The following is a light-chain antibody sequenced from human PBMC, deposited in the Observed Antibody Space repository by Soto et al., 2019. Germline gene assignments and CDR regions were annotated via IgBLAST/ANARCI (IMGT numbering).Light chain of an antibody. V-gene: IGKV3-20*01. J-gene: IGKJ3*01. CDR2: DAS. CDR1: QSVTSSY. CDR3: QQYGISPVT. Sequence: EIVLTQSPGTLSLSPGERATLSCRASQSVTSSYLAWYQQKPGQAPSLLIYDASSRATGIPDRLSGSGSGTDFTLNISRLEPGDFAVYYCQQYGISPVTFGPGTKVDIK.